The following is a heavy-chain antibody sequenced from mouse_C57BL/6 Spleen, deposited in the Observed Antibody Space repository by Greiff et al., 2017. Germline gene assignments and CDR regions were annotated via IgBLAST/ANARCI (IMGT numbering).Heavy chain of an antibody. Sequence: QVQLKQSGPELVKPGASVKISCKASGYAFSSSWMNWVKQRPGKGLEWIGRIYPGDGDTNYNGKFKGKATLTADKSSSTAYMQLSSLTSDDSAVYFCARLAYFDYWGQGTTLTVSS. CDR1: GYAFSSSW. CDR3: ARLAYFDY. CDR2: IYPGDGDT. J-gene: IGHJ2*01. V-gene: IGHV1-82*01.